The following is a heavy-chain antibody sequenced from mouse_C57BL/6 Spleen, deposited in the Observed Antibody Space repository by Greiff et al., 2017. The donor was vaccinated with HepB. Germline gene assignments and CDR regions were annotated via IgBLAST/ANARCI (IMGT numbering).Heavy chain of an antibody. J-gene: IGHJ4*01. CDR1: GFTFSDYY. D-gene: IGHD2-3*01. Sequence: EVKVEESGGGLVQPGGSLKLSCAASGFTFSDYYMYWVRQTPEKRLEWVAYISNGGGSTYYPDTVKGRFTISRDNAKNTLYLQMSRLKSEDTAMYYCARQGFYDYDAMDYWGQGTSVTVSS. CDR2: ISNGGGST. CDR3: ARQGFYDYDAMDY. V-gene: IGHV5-12*01.